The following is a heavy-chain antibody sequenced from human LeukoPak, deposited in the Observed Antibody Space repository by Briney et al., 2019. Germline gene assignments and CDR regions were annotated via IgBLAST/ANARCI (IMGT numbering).Heavy chain of an antibody. D-gene: IGHD6-19*01. J-gene: IGHJ4*02. Sequence: GGSLRLSCAASGFTFSNYWMSWVRQAPGKGLEWVANIKQDGSENFYVDSVKGRFTISRDNAKKSLYLQMNSLRVEDTAVYYCARVQGSSGPGIFEYWGQGTLVTVSS. CDR1: GFTFSNYW. CDR2: IKQDGSEN. CDR3: ARVQGSSGPGIFEY. V-gene: IGHV3-7*01.